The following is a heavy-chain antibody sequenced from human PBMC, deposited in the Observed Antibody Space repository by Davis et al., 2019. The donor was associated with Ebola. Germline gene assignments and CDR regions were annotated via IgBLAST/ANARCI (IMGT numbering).Heavy chain of an antibody. CDR3: ARAGMVQGVITKWDGY. CDR2: ISSSSTTI. CDR1: GFTFSRNS. Sequence: PGGSLRLSCVASGFTFSRNSMNWVRQAPGKGLEWVSYISSSSTTIYYADPVKGRFTISRDNAKNALYLQMNSLRDEDTAVYYCARAGMVQGVITKWDGYWGQGTLVTVSS. V-gene: IGHV3-48*02. D-gene: IGHD3-10*01. J-gene: IGHJ4*02.